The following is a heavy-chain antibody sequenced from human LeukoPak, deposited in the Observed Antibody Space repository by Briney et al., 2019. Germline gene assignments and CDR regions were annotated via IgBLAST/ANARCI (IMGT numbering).Heavy chain of an antibody. CDR3: ARRAYCSSTSCHGGAFDI. CDR2: IYPGDSDT. J-gene: IGHJ3*02. Sequence: GESLKISCKGSGYSFTSYWIGWVRQMPGKGLEWMGIIYPGDSDTRYSPSFQGQVTISADKSISTAYLQWSSLKASDTAMYYCARRAYCSSTSCHGGAFDIWGQGTMVTVSS. V-gene: IGHV5-51*01. CDR1: GYSFTSYW. D-gene: IGHD2-2*01.